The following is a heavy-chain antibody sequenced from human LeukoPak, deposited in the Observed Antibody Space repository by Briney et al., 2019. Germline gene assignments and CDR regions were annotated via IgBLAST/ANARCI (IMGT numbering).Heavy chain of an antibody. J-gene: IGHJ6*03. V-gene: IGHV1-8*01. Sequence: ASVKVSCKASGYTFTSYDINWVRQAPGQGLERMGWMNPNRGNTGYAQKFQGRVTMTKNTSITTAYMELSSLRSEDTAVYYCARALSWTTNSYYYMDVWGKGTTVTVSS. D-gene: IGHD3/OR15-3a*01. CDR1: GYTFTSYD. CDR2: MNPNRGNT. CDR3: ARALSWTTNSYYYMDV.